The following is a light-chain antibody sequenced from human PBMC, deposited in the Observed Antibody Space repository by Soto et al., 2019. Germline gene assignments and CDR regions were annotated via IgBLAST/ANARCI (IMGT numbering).Light chain of an antibody. V-gene: IGLV1-40*01. CDR3: QSYDSSLSVSYV. CDR1: SSNIGAGYD. J-gene: IGLJ1*01. Sequence: QSGLTRPPSVSVAPGQRVTISCTGSSSNIGAGYDVHWYQQRPGTAPKLLIYGNKNRPSGVPDRFSGSKSGTSASLAITGLQAEDEADYYCQSYDSSLSVSYVFGTGTKVTVL. CDR2: GNK.